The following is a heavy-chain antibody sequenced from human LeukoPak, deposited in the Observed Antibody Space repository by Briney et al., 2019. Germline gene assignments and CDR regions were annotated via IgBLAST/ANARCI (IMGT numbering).Heavy chain of an antibody. Sequence: SETLSLTCTVSGGSISSYYWSWIRQPAGKGLEWIGRIYTSGSTNYNPSLKSRVTMSVDTSKNQFSLKLSSVTAADTAVYYCARVRFYEWVPTYLDVWGKGTTVTVSS. CDR2: IYTSGST. J-gene: IGHJ6*03. CDR3: ARVRFYEWVPTYLDV. CDR1: GGSISSYY. D-gene: IGHD5-12*01. V-gene: IGHV4-4*07.